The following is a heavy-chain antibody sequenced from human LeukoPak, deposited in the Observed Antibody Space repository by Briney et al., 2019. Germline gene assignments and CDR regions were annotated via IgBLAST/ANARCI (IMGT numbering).Heavy chain of an antibody. V-gene: IGHV3-23*01. CDR1: GFTFRCFH. CDR3: AKRGYTYGGHFDY. D-gene: IGHD5-18*01. J-gene: IGHJ4*02. Sequence: GSLKLFCEASGFTFRCFHLRWVRQAPGKGLEWGSAISGSGETTYYADSVKGRFTVSRDNSKNTLYVQMDSLRSEDTAVYYCAKRGYTYGGHFDYWGQGALVTVSS. CDR2: ISGSGETT.